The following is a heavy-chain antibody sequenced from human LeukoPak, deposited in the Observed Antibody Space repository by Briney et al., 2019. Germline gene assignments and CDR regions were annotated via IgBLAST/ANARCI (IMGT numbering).Heavy chain of an antibody. CDR2: IYYSGST. J-gene: IGHJ4*02. CDR3: ARGGVLRFLEWLSQPFDY. CDR1: VGSISNYY. Sequence: PSETLSLTCTVSVGSISNYYWSWIRQPPGKGLEWIGYIYYSGSTNYNPSLKSRVTISVDTSKNQFSLKLSSVTAADTAVYYCARGGVLRFLEWLSQPFDYWGQGTLVTVSS. V-gene: IGHV4-59*12. D-gene: IGHD3-3*01.